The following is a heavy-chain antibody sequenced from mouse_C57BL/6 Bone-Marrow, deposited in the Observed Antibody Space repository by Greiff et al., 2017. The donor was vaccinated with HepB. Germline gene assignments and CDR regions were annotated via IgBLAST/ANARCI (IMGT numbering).Heavy chain of an antibody. CDR3: VRRRRGYFDV. V-gene: IGHV10-1*01. CDR1: GFSFNTYA. CDR2: IRSKSNNYAT. Sequence: EVQLVESGGGLVQPKGSLKLSCAASGFSFNTYAMNWVRQAPGKGLEWVARIRSKSNNYATYYADSVKDRLTISRDDSESMLYLQMNNLKTEDTAMYYCVRRRRGYFDVWGTGTTVTVSS. J-gene: IGHJ1*03.